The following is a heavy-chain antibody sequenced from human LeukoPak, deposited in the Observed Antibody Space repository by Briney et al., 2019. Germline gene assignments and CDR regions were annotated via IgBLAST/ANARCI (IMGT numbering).Heavy chain of an antibody. CDR3: AKGYCGSTSCYASL. CDR2: ISSSGSTI. J-gene: IGHJ4*02. V-gene: IGHV3-11*01. Sequence: GGSLRLSCAASGFTFSDYYMSWIRQAPGKGLEWVSYISSSGSTIYYADSVKGRFTISRDNAKNSLYLQMNGLRAEDTAVYYCAKGYCGSTSCYASLWGQGTLVTVSS. CDR1: GFTFSDYY. D-gene: IGHD2-2*01.